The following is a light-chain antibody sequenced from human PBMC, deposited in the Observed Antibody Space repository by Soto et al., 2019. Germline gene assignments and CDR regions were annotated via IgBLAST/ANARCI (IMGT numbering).Light chain of an antibody. J-gene: IGLJ2*01. CDR2: DVS. CDR3: SSYTSSSTLVV. CDR1: SSDVGGYNY. V-gene: IGLV2-14*01. Sequence: QSALTQPDSVSGSPGQSITISCTGTSSDVGGYNYVSWYQQHPGKAPKLMIYDVSNRPSGVSNRFSGSKSGNTASLTISGLQAEDEADYYCSSYTSSSTLVVFGEGTKLTVL.